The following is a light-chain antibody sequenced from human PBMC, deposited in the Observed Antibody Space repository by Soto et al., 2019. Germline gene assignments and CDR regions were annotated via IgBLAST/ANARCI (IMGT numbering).Light chain of an antibody. CDR2: RND. Sequence: QSVLTQPPSASGTPGQRVTISCSGGSSNIGRNYVYWYQQLPGTAPKLLIYRNDQRPSGVPDRLSGSKSGTSASLAISGLRSEDEADFFFVGWHESLRVFYVFGIWRTVTVL. CDR1: SSNIGRNY. V-gene: IGLV1-47*01. J-gene: IGLJ1*01. CDR3: VGWHESLRVFYV.